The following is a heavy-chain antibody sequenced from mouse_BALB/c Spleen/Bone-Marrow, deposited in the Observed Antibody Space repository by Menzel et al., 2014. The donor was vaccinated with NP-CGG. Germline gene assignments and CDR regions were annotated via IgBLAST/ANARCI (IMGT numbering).Heavy chain of an antibody. CDR3: ARTGNLAWFAY. CDR1: GYAFSSYW. V-gene: IGHV1-80*01. J-gene: IGHJ3*01. D-gene: IGHD2-1*01. Sequence: VQLVESGAELVRPGSSEKISCKASGYAFSSYWMNWVKQRPGQGLEWIGQIYPGDGDTNYNGKFKGKATLTADKSSSTAYMQLSSLTSEDSAVYFCARTGNLAWFAYWGQGTLVTVSA. CDR2: IYPGDGDT.